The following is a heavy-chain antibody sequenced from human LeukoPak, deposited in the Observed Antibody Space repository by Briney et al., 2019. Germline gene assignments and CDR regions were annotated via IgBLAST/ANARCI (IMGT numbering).Heavy chain of an antibody. CDR2: INGGSGNT. CDR3: ANPRYDSSGYYYVD. CDR1: GYSFTYYT. V-gene: IGHV1-3*01. D-gene: IGHD3-22*01. Sequence: ASVKVSCKASGYSFTYYTFHWLRQAPGQRLYWVGWINGGSGNTKYSPEFQGRVTITRDTSASTAYMELSSLRSEDTAVYYCANPRYDSSGYYYVDWGQGTLVTVSS. J-gene: IGHJ4*02.